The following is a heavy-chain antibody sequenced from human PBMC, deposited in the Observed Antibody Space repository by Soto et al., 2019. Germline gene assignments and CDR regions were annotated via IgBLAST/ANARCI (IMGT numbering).Heavy chain of an antibody. CDR1: GGSISSSNW. Sequence: PSETLSLTCAVSGGSISSSNWWSWVRQPPGKGLEWIGEIYHSGSTNYNPSLKSRVTKSVDKSKNQFSLKLSSVTAAVTAVYYCAGDGHSMAFDYWGQGTLVTVSS. J-gene: IGHJ4*02. CDR3: AGDGHSMAFDY. V-gene: IGHV4-4*02. D-gene: IGHD2-8*01. CDR2: IYHSGST.